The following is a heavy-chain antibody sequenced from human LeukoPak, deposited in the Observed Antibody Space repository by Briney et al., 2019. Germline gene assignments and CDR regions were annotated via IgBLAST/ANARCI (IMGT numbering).Heavy chain of an antibody. CDR2: ISPTSGTT. Sequence: GGSLRLSCTASGFTFSNFAMSWVRQAPGKGLDWVSAISPTSGTTFYADSVKGRFTISRDNSKNTVYLQMNSLRAEDTAVYYCAKTLGRSGQLFDYWGQGALVTVSS. CDR3: AKTLGRSGQLFDY. CDR1: GFTFSNFA. J-gene: IGHJ4*02. V-gene: IGHV3-23*01. D-gene: IGHD1-1*01.